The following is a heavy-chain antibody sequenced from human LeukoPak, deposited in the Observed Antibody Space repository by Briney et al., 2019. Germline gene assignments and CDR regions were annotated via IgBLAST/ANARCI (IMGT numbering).Heavy chain of an antibody. D-gene: IGHD5-12*01. J-gene: IGHJ5*02. Sequence: SVKASCKASGGTFSSYAISWVRQAPGQGLEWMGEIIPIFGTANYAQKFQGRVTITADESTSTAYMELSSLRSEDTAVYYCARDPLQWLRTGFYPWGQGTLVTVSS. V-gene: IGHV1-69*13. CDR2: IIPIFGTA. CDR3: ARDPLQWLRTGFYP. CDR1: GGTFSSYA.